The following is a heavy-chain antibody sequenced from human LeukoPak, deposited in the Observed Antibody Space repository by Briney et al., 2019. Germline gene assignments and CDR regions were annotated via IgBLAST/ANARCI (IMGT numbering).Heavy chain of an antibody. J-gene: IGHJ4*02. Sequence: PGGSLRLSCAASGFTFNSYAMHWVRQAPGKGLEWVAVISHDGSNKYYADSVKGRFTISRDNSKNTLYLQMNSLRAEDTAVYCCARDGGGYSGYDPRDYFDYWGQGTLVAVSS. CDR1: GFTFNSYA. CDR2: ISHDGSNK. V-gene: IGHV3-30*04. D-gene: IGHD5-12*01. CDR3: ARDGGGYSGYDPRDYFDY.